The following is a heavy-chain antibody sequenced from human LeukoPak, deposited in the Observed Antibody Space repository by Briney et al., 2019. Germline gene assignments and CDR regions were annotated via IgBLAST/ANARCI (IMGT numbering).Heavy chain of an antibody. J-gene: IGHJ5*02. CDR3: ARGAPYGSETNWFDP. Sequence: PGRSLRLSCAASGFTFSSYDMHWVRQATGKGLEWVSAIGTAGDTYYPGSVKGRFTISRENAKNSLYLQMNSLRAGDTAVYYCARGAPYGSETNWFDPWGQGTLVTVSS. D-gene: IGHD3-10*01. CDR1: GFTFSSYD. CDR2: IGTAGDT. V-gene: IGHV3-13*01.